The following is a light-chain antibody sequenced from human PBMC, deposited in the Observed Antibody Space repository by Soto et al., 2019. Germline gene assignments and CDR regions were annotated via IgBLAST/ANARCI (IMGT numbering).Light chain of an antibody. CDR1: SGSIASSY. J-gene: IGLJ3*02. V-gene: IGLV6-57*03. CDR3: QSYDSNNPVV. CDR2: EDD. Sequence: FMLTQPHSVSESPGKTVTISCTRSSGSIASSYVQWYQQRPGSAPTTVIYEDDQRPSGVPDRFSGSFDSSSNSASLTISGLKTEDEADYYCQSYDSNNPVVFGGGTKLTVL.